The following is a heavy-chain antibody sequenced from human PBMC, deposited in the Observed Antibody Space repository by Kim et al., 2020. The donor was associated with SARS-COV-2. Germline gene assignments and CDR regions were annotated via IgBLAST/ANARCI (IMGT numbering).Heavy chain of an antibody. Sequence: GGSLRLSCAASGFSFSNHWMTWVRQAPGRGPEWVANIKQHGSEKYYVGSVRGQFTISRDDAKNSLYLQMNSLRAEDTAIYYCARNNAMDVWGQGTTVTVSS. V-gene: IGHV3-7*03. CDR3: ARNNAMDV. CDR2: IKQHGSEK. J-gene: IGHJ6*02. CDR1: GFSFSNHW.